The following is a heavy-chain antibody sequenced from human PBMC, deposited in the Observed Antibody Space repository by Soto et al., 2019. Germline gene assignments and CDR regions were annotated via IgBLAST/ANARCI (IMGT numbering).Heavy chain of an antibody. CDR3: AKYGCSGRSCHDFS. Sequence: PGGSLRLSCAASGFTFSSYAMSWVRQAPGKGLEWVSAISGSGGSTYYADSVKGRFTISRDNSKNTLYLQMNSLRAEDTAVYYCAKYGCSGRSCHDFSWGQGILVTFSS. J-gene: IGHJ5*02. D-gene: IGHD2-15*01. CDR1: GFTFSSYA. CDR2: ISGSGGST. V-gene: IGHV3-23*01.